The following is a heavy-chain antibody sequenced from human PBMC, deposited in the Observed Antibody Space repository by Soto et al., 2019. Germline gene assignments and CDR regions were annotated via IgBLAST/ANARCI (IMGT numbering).Heavy chain of an antibody. Sequence: ASVKVSCKASAYTFTSYDINWVRQATGQGLEWMGWMNPSSGNSGFAQNFQGRVTMTRNTSISTAYMELSGLTSEDTAVYYCARGWGQNYLGSRVWDYWGQGYLVTVSS. V-gene: IGHV1-8*01. CDR1: AYTFTSYD. CDR2: MNPSSGNS. J-gene: IGHJ4*02. CDR3: ARGWGQNYLGSRVWDY. D-gene: IGHD3-10*01.